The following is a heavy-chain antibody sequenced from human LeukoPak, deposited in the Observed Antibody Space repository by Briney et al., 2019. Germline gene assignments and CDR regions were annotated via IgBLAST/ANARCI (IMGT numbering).Heavy chain of an antibody. CDR2: IYYSGST. D-gene: IGHD2-15*01. Sequence: PSETLSLTCTVSGGSISSYYWSWIRQPPGKGLEWIGYIYYSGSTNYNPSLKSRVTISVDTSKNQFSLKLSSVTAADTAVYYCARTSLRSFYGMGVWGQGTTVTVSS. V-gene: IGHV4-59*08. CDR1: GGSISSYY. CDR3: ARTSLRSFYGMGV. J-gene: IGHJ6*02.